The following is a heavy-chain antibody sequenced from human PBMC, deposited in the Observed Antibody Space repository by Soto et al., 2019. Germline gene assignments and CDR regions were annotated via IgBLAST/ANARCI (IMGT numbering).Heavy chain of an antibody. CDR3: ARGFMITFGGVIVPDFDY. CDR2: INPNSGGT. D-gene: IGHD3-16*02. Sequence: QVQLVQSGAEVKKPGASVKVSCKASGYTFTGYYMHWVRQAPGQGLEWMGWINPNSGGTNYAQKFQGWVTMTRDTSISTAYMELSRLRSDDTAVYYCARGFMITFGGVIVPDFDYWGQGTLVTVPS. CDR1: GYTFTGYY. V-gene: IGHV1-2*04. J-gene: IGHJ4*02.